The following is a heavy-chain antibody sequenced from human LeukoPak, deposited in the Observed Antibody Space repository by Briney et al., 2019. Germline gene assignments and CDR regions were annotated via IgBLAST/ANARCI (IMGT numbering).Heavy chain of an antibody. CDR1: GNSISSYY. CDR2: IYYNVST. V-gene: IGHV4-59*12. CDR3: ARKGYGDYNRNFAY. J-gene: IGHJ4*02. Sequence: SETLSLTCSVSGNSISSYYWSWIRQPPGKGLEWIGYIYYNVSTNYNPSLKSRVTISVDKSKNQFSLKLNSVTAADTGVYYCARKGYGDYNRNFAYWGQGTLVTVSS. D-gene: IGHD4-17*01.